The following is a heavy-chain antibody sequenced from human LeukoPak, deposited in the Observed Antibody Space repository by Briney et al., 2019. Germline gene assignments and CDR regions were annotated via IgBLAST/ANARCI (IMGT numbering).Heavy chain of an antibody. CDR3: ARQIGGFDY. Sequence: SETLSLTCTVSGGSISSYYWSWIRQPPGKGLEWIGYIYYGGSTNCNPSLKSRVTISVDTSKNQFSLKLSSVTAADTAVYYWARQIGGFDYWGQGTLVPVSS. V-gene: IGHV4-59*08. J-gene: IGHJ4*02. CDR2: IYYGGST. D-gene: IGHD3-16*01. CDR1: GGSISSYY.